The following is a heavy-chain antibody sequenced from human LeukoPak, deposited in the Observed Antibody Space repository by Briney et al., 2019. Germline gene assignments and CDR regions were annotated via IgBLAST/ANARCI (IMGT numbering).Heavy chain of an antibody. CDR2: IRYDGSNK. CDR3: AKDKKALTPWALPGYSSGYFDY. D-gene: IGHD6-19*01. J-gene: IGHJ4*02. V-gene: IGHV3-30*02. CDR1: GFTFSSYG. Sequence: PGGSLRLSCAASGFTFSSYGMHWVRQAPGKGLEWVAFIRYDGSNKYYADSVKGRFTISRDNSKNTLYLQMNSLRAEDTAVYYCAKDKKALTPWALPGYSSGYFDYWGREPWSPSPQ.